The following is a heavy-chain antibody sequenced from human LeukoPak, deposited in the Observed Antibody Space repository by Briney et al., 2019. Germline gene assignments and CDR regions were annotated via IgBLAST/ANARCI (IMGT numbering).Heavy chain of an antibody. CDR2: IYYSGGT. V-gene: IGHV4-30-4*01. J-gene: IGHJ4*02. D-gene: IGHD6-13*01. CDR3: ARAWTSAGRFDF. CDR1: GDSISDGDYY. Sequence: SETLSLTCTVSGDSISDGDYYWSWIRQPPGKGLEWLGYIYYSGGTYNNPSLKSRLTISVDTSRNQFSLKLSSVTAADTAVYYCARAWTSAGRFDFWGQGTLVPVSS.